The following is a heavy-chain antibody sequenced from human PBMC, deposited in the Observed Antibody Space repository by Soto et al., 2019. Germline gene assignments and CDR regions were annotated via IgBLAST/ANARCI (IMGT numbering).Heavy chain of an antibody. CDR1: GFTFSSYA. CDR3: AKSRRSVGYGMDV. Sequence: PGGSLRLSCAASGFTFSSYAMSWVRQAPGKGLEWVSAISGSGGSTYYADPVKGRFTISRDNSKNTLYLQMNSLRAEDTAVYYSAKSRRSVGYGMDVWGQGTTVTVSS. V-gene: IGHV3-23*01. J-gene: IGHJ6*02. CDR2: ISGSGGST. D-gene: IGHD1-26*01.